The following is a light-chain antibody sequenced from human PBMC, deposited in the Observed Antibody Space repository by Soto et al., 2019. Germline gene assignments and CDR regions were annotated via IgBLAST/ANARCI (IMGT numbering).Light chain of an antibody. CDR2: SNN. CDR1: SSNIGSNY. Sequence: QSVLTQPPSASGTPGQRVTISCSGSSSNIGSNYVYWYQQLPGTAPKLFIYSNNQRPSGVPDRFSGSKSGTPASLAISGLRSEDEADYYCAAWDDSLSGAHVVFGGGTKVTVL. V-gene: IGLV1-47*02. J-gene: IGLJ2*01. CDR3: AAWDDSLSGAHVV.